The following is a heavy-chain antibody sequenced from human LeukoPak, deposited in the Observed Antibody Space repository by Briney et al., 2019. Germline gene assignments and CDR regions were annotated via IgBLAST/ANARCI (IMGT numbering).Heavy chain of an antibody. J-gene: IGHJ4*02. V-gene: IGHV2-5*02. CDR1: GFSLSTSGVG. D-gene: IGHD6-13*01. CDR2: IYWDDDK. Sequence: SGPTLVNPTQTLTLTCTFSGFSLSTSGVGVGWIRQPPGKALEWLAVIYWDDDKRYSPSLESRLTITKDTSKNQVVLTMTNMDPVDTAIYYCAHRRPAAAADDYWGQGTLVTVSS. CDR3: AHRRPAAAADDY.